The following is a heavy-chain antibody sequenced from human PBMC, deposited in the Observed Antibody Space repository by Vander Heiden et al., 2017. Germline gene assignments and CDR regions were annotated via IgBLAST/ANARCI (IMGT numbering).Heavy chain of an antibody. J-gene: IGHJ4*02. Sequence: QVQLVASGGGVVKPGRSLRLACPDPGFTFSGYGMHWVGQAPGKGLEWVAVRSYDGSNKYYADSVKGRFTISRDNSKNTLYLQMNSLRAEDTAVYYCAKYYDSSGLGYYFDYWGQGTLVTVSS. CDR3: AKYYDSSGLGYYFDY. CDR2: RSYDGSNK. V-gene: IGHV3-30*18. D-gene: IGHD3-22*01. CDR1: GFTFSGYG.